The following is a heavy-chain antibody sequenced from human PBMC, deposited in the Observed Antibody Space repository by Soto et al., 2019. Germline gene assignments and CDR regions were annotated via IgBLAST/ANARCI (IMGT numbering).Heavy chain of an antibody. CDR3: ASAQGGHYYMDV. Sequence: SETLSLTCTVSGGSINSSSYYWGWISQPPGKGLEWIGSIYYSGSTYYNPSLKSRVTISVDTSKNQFSLKLSSVTAADTAVYYCASAQGGHYYMDVWGQGTTVTVSS. CDR2: IYYSGST. CDR1: GGSINSSSYY. V-gene: IGHV4-39*01. J-gene: IGHJ6*03. D-gene: IGHD3-16*01.